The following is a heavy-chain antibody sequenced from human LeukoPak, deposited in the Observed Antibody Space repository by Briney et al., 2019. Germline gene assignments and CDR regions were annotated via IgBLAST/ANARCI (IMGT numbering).Heavy chain of an antibody. CDR1: GFTFSSYA. D-gene: IGHD1-26*01. CDR2: ISGSGGST. J-gene: IGHJ4*02. V-gene: IGHV3-23*01. CDR3: AKVPAPYSGSYLVNFDY. Sequence: PGASLRLFCAASGFTFSSYAMSWVRQSPGKGLEWVSAISGSGGSTYCADSVKGRFTISRDNSKHTLYLQMNSLRAEDTAVYYCAKVPAPYSGSYLVNFDYWGQGTLVTVSS.